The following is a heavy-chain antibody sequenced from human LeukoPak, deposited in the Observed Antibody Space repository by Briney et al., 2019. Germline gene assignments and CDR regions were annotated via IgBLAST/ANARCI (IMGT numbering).Heavy chain of an antibody. J-gene: IGHJ6*02. CDR1: GFTFSSYA. Sequence: GGSLRLSCAASGFTFSSYAMHWVRQAPGKGLEWVAVISYDGSNKYYADSVKSRFTISRDNSKNTLYLQMNSLRAEDTAVYYCARGPIVVVPAGMDVWGQGTTVTVSS. CDR3: ARGPIVVVPAGMDV. D-gene: IGHD2-2*01. CDR2: ISYDGSNK. V-gene: IGHV3-30*04.